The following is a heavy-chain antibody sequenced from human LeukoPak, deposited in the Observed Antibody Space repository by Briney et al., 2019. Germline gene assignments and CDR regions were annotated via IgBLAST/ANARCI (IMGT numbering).Heavy chain of an antibody. Sequence: TSETLSHTSAAHTRSFTVYYWRWIRQPPGKGLKWIRELNHSGSPNYNQSVNSRLTISVDTSKNQFSLKLSSVAAADTAVYYCASFRGKYSSGWLDYWGQGTLVTVSS. J-gene: IGHJ4*02. CDR2: LNHSGSP. CDR3: ASFRGKYSSGWLDY. CDR1: TRSFTVYY. D-gene: IGHD6-19*01. V-gene: IGHV4-34*01.